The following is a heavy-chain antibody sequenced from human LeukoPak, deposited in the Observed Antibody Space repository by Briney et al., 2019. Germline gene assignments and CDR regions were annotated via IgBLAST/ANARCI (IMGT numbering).Heavy chain of an antibody. Sequence: PGGSLRLSCAASGFTFSNAWMSWVRQAPGKGLEWVGRIKSKTDGGTTDYAAPVKGRFTISRDDSKNTLYLQMNSLKTEDTAVYYCTTGGPWLHNWGNFDYWGQGTLVTVSS. CDR1: GFTFSNAW. CDR2: IKSKTDGGTT. J-gene: IGHJ4*02. D-gene: IGHD3-16*01. CDR3: TTGGPWLHNWGNFDY. V-gene: IGHV3-15*01.